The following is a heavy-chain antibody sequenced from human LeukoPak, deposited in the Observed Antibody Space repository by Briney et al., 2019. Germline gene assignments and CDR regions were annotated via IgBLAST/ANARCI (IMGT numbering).Heavy chain of an antibody. Sequence: ASLKVSCKASGYTFTGYYMHWVRQAPGQGLEWMGWINPDSGGTSFAQKFQGRVTMTRDTSISTVYMELSRLTSDDTAVYYCARVYYYDSSGYYWGQGTLVTVSP. J-gene: IGHJ4*02. CDR2: INPDSGGT. CDR3: ARVYYYDSSGYY. CDR1: GYTFTGYY. V-gene: IGHV1-2*02. D-gene: IGHD3-22*01.